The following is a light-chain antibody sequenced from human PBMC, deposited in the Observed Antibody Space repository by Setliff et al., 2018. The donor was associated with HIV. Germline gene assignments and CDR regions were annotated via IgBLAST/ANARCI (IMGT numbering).Light chain of an antibody. Sequence: DIQMTQSPSTLSASVGDRVTITCRASQSISNWLAWYQPKPGKAPNLLIYKASSLESGVPSRFSGSGSGTEFTLTISSLQPDDFATYYCQQYNSYLYTFGQGTKVDIK. V-gene: IGKV1-5*03. CDR1: QSISNW. CDR3: QQYNSYLYT. J-gene: IGKJ2*01. CDR2: KAS.